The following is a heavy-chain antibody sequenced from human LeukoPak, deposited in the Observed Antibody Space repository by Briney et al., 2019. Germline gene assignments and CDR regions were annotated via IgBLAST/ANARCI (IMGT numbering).Heavy chain of an antibody. D-gene: IGHD4-17*01. V-gene: IGHV3-30*18. CDR1: GFTFSSYG. CDR3: AKDVTVTPFGYYYYGMDV. Sequence: GGSLRLSCAASGFTFSSYGMHWVRHAPGKGLEWVAVISYDGSNKYYADSVKGRFTISRDNSKNTLYLQMNSLRAEDTAVYYCAKDVTVTPFGYYYYGMDVWGQGTTVTVSS. CDR2: ISYDGSNK. J-gene: IGHJ6*02.